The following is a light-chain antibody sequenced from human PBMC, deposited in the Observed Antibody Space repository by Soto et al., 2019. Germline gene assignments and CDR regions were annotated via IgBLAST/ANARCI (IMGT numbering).Light chain of an antibody. CDR1: QSISFY. CDR3: QQSDSLPRT. J-gene: IGKJ1*01. CDR2: AAS. V-gene: IGKV1-39*01. Sequence: IQMTQSPSSLSASVGDRVTITCRASQSISFYLNWYQQKPGKAPKLLIYAASRLQSGVPSRFSGSGSGTDFTLTITNLQPEDFATYSCQQSDSLPRTFGLGTKVEIK.